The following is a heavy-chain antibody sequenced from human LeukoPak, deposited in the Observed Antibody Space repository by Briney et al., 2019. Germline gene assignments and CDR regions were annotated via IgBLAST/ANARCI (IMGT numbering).Heavy chain of an antibody. Sequence: PSETLSLTCTVSGGSISSSSYYWGWIRQPPGKGLEWIGSIYYSGSTYYNPSLKSRVTISVDTSKNQFPLNLTSVTAADTAVYYCARTSITMVRGVLLNWFDPWGQGTLVTVSS. CDR1: GGSISSSSYY. CDR3: ARTSITMVRGVLLNWFDP. V-gene: IGHV4-39*01. J-gene: IGHJ5*02. D-gene: IGHD3-10*01. CDR2: IYYSGST.